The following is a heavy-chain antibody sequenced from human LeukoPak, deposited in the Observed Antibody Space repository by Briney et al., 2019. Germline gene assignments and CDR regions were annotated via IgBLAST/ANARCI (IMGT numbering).Heavy chain of an antibody. J-gene: IGHJ6*02. Sequence: SETLSLTCTVSGGSISSYYWSWIRQPPGKGLEWIGEINHSGSTNYNPSLKSRVTISVDTSKNQFSLKLSSVTAADTAVYYCARGGGDTAMEQYYYYGMDVWGQGTTVTVSS. D-gene: IGHD5-18*01. CDR2: INHSGST. CDR3: ARGGGDTAMEQYYYYGMDV. V-gene: IGHV4-34*01. CDR1: GGSISSYY.